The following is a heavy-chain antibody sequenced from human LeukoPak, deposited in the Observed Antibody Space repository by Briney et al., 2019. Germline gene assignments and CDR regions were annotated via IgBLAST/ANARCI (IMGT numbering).Heavy chain of an antibody. Sequence: SGTLSLTCAVSGGSISSNNWWGWVRQPPGKGLEWIGEIYHSGSPNYNPSLKSRVTISVDTSKNQFSLKLSSVTAADTAVYYCARDKTNWFDPWGQGTLVTVSS. CDR2: IYHSGSP. CDR1: GGSISSNNW. V-gene: IGHV4-4*02. J-gene: IGHJ5*02. CDR3: ARDKTNWFDP.